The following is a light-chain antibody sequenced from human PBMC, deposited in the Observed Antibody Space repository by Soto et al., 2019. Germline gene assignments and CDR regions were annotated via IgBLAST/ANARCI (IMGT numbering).Light chain of an antibody. CDR1: SSDGGGYNY. V-gene: IGLV2-8*01. CDR2: EVS. CDR3: SSYAGSNRV. Sequence: QSALTQPPSASGSPGQSVTISCTGTSSDGGGYNYVCWYQPHPGKAPKLMIYEVSKRPSGVPDRFSGSKSGNTASLTVSGLQAADEADYYCSSYAGSNRVFGTGTKVTVL. J-gene: IGLJ1*01.